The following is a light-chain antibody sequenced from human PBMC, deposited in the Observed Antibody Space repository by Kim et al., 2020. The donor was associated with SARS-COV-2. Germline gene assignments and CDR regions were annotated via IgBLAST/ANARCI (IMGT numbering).Light chain of an antibody. CDR2: DAY. CDR1: QSVSGY. CDR3: QQRSNWPWT. J-gene: IGKJ1*01. V-gene: IGKV3-11*01. Sequence: LFPGERVSLSCRASQSVSGYLAWFQQKRGQPPRLLIYDAYSRATGIPAKFSGSGSGTDFTLTISGLGPEDFAVYYCQQRSNWPWTFGQGTKVDIK.